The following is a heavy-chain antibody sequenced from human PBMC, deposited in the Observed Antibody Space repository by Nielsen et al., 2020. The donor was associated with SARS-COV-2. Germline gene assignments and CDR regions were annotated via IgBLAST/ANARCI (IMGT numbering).Heavy chain of an antibody. J-gene: IGHJ5*02. D-gene: IGHD6-19*01. CDR3: AKEYHSSGWYVGSGWFDP. V-gene: IGHV3-7*03. CDR1: GFTFSSLW. CDR2: IKPDGSEK. Sequence: GESLKISCAASGFTFSSLWMSWVRQVPGKGLEWVADIKPDGSEKVYVDSVKGRFTISRDNAKNSLYLQMNSLRAEDTALYYCAKEYHSSGWYVGSGWFDPWGQGTLVTVSS.